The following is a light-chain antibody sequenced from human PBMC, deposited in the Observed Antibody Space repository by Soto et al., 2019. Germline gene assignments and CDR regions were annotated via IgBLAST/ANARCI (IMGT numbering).Light chain of an antibody. J-gene: IGKJ4*01. CDR3: QHRRNWPIT. CDR1: QSVSSY. Sequence: EIVLTQSPATLSLSPGERATLSCRASQSVSSYLAWYQQKPGQAPRLLIYDASNRATGIPARFSGSGSGTDFTLTISSLEPEDFAVYYCQHRRNWPITFGGGTKVDIK. CDR2: DAS. V-gene: IGKV3-11*01.